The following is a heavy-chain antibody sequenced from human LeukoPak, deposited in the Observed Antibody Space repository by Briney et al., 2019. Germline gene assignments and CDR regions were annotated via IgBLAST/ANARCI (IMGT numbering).Heavy chain of an antibody. CDR2: IYSGGST. J-gene: IGHJ6*03. CDR3: AKGTIVGAAPYYYYMDV. Sequence: GGSLRLSCAASGFTVSSNYMSWVRQAPGQGLEWVSVIYSGGSTYYADSVKGRFTISRDNSKNTLYLQMNSLRAEDTAVYYCAKGTIVGAAPYYYYMDVWGKGTTVTVSS. V-gene: IGHV3-53*01. CDR1: GFTVSSNY. D-gene: IGHD1-26*01.